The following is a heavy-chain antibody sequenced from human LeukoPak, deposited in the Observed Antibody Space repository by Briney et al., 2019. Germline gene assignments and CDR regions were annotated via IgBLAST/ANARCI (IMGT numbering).Heavy chain of an antibody. CDR1: GFTFSSNV. J-gene: IGHJ4*02. V-gene: IGHV3-23*01. Sequence: PGGSLRLSCAASGFTFSSNVMSWVRQAPGKGLEWVSAISGSGGSTYYADSVKGRFTISRDNSKNTLYLQMNSLRAEDTAVYYCAKGRIYDFWSGYYFDYWGQGTLVTVSS. CDR3: AKGRIYDFWSGYYFDY. D-gene: IGHD3-3*01. CDR2: ISGSGGST.